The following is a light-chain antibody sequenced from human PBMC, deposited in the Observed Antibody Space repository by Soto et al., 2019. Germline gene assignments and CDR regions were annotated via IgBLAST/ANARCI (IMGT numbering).Light chain of an antibody. J-gene: IGLJ2*01. CDR3: QSYDSSLSVGV. CDR2: GNS. V-gene: IGLV1-40*01. Sequence: QSVLTQPPSVSGAPGQWVTISCTGNSSNIGAGYDVNWYQQFLGTAPKLLIYGNSDRPSGVPDRFSGSKSGTSASLAITGLQSEDEADYYCQSYDSSLSVGVFGGGTKLTVL. CDR1: SSNIGAGYD.